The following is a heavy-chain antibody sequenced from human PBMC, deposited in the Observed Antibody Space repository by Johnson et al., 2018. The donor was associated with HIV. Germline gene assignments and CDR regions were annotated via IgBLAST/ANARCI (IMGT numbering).Heavy chain of an antibody. Sequence: QVQLVESGGGVVRPGGSLRLSCAASGFTFDDYGMSWVRQGPGKGLDWVAVISFDGNLKKYADSVKGRFTISRDNSKNTVYLETNSLRPEDPAVYYCAKWKDFSCDNWYSEFGVVYDALDIWGQGTMVTVAS. J-gene: IGHJ3*02. CDR3: AKWKDFSCDNWYSEFGVVYDALDI. CDR1: GFTFDDYG. V-gene: IGHV3-30*18. CDR2: ISFDGNLK. D-gene: IGHD2-15*01.